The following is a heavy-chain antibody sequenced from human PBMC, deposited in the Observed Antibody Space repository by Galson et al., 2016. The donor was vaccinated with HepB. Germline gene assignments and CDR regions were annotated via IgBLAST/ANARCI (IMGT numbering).Heavy chain of an antibody. CDR3: ARGRYCSGGGCYQDY. J-gene: IGHJ4*02. CDR1: GSIFSGYW. Sequence: SLRLSCAVSGSIFSGYWMSWVRQAPGEGLEWVANINPDGSRKYYVDSVRGRFTISRDNAKNSLFLYMNNVRADDTALYYCARGRYCSGGGCYQDYWGQGTLVTVSS. CDR2: INPDGSRK. D-gene: IGHD2-15*01. V-gene: IGHV3-7*03.